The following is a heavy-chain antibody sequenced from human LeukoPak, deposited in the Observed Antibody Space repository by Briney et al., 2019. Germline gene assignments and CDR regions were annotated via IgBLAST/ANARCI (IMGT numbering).Heavy chain of an antibody. Sequence: PGGSLRLSCVASGFTFSSYSMNWVRQAPGKGLEWVSSISSSSSYIYYADSVKGRFTISRDNAKNSLYLQMNSLRAEDTAVYYCARKGRDGLDYWGQGTLVTVSS. V-gene: IGHV3-21*01. CDR2: ISSSSSYI. CDR1: GFTFSSYS. CDR3: ARKGRDGLDY. D-gene: IGHD5-24*01. J-gene: IGHJ4*02.